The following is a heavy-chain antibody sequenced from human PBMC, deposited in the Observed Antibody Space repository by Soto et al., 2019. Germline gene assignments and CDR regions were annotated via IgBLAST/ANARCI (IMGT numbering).Heavy chain of an antibody. V-gene: IGHV4-4*07. J-gene: IGHJ5*02. Sequence: SETLSLSCSVSGDSMSKFYWSWIRKTAGKGLGWMGRVYATGTSDYNPSLRSRIAMSVXTXXXXFXLXLXXXTAAXTGVYDCVRDGSKTLRDCFDPWGQGILETVSS. CDR2: VYATGTS. CDR3: VRDGSKTLRDCFDP. CDR1: GDSMSKFY. D-gene: IGHD4-17*01.